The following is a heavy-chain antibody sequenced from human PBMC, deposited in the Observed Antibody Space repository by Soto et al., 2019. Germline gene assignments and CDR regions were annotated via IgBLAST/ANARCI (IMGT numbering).Heavy chain of an antibody. D-gene: IGHD2-15*01. CDR3: ARTPRAQMIVLEAATRFDY. CDR1: GYTFTTYG. V-gene: IGHV1-18*04. CDR2: ISPYNGDT. J-gene: IGHJ4*02. Sequence: ASVKVSCKASGYTFTTYGFNWVRQAPGQGLEWMGWISPYNGDTNYAQNFQGRVTLTTDTSTSTAYMELRSLTSDDTAIYYCARTPRAQMIVLEAATRFDYWGQGTLVTVSS.